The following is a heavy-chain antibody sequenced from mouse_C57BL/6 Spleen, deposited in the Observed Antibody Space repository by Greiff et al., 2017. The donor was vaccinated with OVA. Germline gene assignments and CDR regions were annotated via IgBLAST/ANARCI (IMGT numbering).Heavy chain of an antibody. V-gene: IGHV5-9-1*02. CDR2: ISSGGDYI. Sequence: EVKVVESGEGLVKPGGSLKLSCAASGFTFSSYAMSWVRQTPEKRLEWVAYISSGGDYIYYADTVKGRFTISRDNARNTLYLQMSSLKSVDTAMYYCTSDHGPFDYWGQGTTLTVSS. D-gene: IGHD1-1*01. CDR3: TSDHGPFDY. CDR1: GFTFSSYA. J-gene: IGHJ2*01.